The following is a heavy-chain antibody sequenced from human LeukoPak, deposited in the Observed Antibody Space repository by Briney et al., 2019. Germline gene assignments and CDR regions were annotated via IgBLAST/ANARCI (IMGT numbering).Heavy chain of an antibody. J-gene: IGHJ4*02. CDR1: GGTFSSYA. D-gene: IGHD2-15*01. Sequence: VASVKVSCKASGGTFSSYAISWVRQAPGQGLEWMGGIIPIFGTANYAQKFQGRVTITADESTSTAYMELSSLRSEDTAVYYCASDEYPPYCSGGSCYSKFDYWGQGTLVTVSS. CDR3: ASDEYPPYCSGGSCYSKFDY. CDR2: IIPIFGTA. V-gene: IGHV1-69*13.